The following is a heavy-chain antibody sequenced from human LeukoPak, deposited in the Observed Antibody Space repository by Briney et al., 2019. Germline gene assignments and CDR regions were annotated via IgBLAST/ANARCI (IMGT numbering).Heavy chain of an antibody. Sequence: SVKVSCKASGGTFSSYAISWVRQAPGQGLEWMGGIIPIFGTADYAQKFQGRVTITTDESTSTAYMELSSLRSEDTAVYYCARAGYDSSGYYYKYYFDYWGQGTLVTVSS. V-gene: IGHV1-69*05. J-gene: IGHJ4*02. CDR1: GGTFSSYA. CDR3: ARAGYDSSGYYYKYYFDY. CDR2: IIPIFGTA. D-gene: IGHD3-22*01.